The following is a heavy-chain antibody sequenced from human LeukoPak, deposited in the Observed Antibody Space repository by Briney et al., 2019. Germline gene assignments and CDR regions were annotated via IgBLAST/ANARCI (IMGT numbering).Heavy chain of an antibody. D-gene: IGHD5-24*01. CDR2: IIPILGTA. Sequence: SVKVSCKASGGTFSSYAISWVRQAPGQGLEWMGGIIPILGTANYAQKFQGRVTITADESTSTAYMELSSLRSEDTAVYYCARAGGPVEMADWFDPWGQGTLVTVSS. CDR3: ARAGGPVEMADWFDP. CDR1: GGTFSSYA. J-gene: IGHJ5*02. V-gene: IGHV1-69*01.